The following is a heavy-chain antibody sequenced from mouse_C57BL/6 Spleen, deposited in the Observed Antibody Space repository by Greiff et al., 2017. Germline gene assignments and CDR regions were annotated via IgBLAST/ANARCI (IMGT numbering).Heavy chain of an antibody. Sequence: QVQLQQPGAELVKPGASVKLSCKASGYTFTSYWMQWVKQRPGQGLEWIGEIDPSDSYTNYNQKFKGKATLTVETSSSTAYMQLSSLTSEDSAVYYCARLHYGEYFDVWGTGTTVTVSS. J-gene: IGHJ1*03. V-gene: IGHV1-50*01. CDR1: GYTFTSYW. CDR2: IDPSDSYT. D-gene: IGHD1-1*01. CDR3: ARLHYGEYFDV.